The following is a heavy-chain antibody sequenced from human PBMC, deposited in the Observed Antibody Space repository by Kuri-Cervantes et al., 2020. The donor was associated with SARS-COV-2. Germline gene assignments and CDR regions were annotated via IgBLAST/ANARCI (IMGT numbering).Heavy chain of an antibody. J-gene: IGHJ4*02. CDR3: ARVVFDTAMVYFDY. V-gene: IGHV3-7*02. Sequence: GESLKISCAASGFTFSSYWMSWVRQAPGKGLEWVANIKQDGSEKYYVDSVKGRFTISRDNSKDTLYLQMNSLRAEDTAVYYCARVVFDTAMVYFDYWGQGTLVTVSS. CDR1: GFTFSSYW. D-gene: IGHD5-18*01. CDR2: IKQDGSEK.